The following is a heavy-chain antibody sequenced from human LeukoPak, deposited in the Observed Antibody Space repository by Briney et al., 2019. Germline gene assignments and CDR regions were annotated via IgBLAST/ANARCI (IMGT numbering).Heavy chain of an antibody. J-gene: IGHJ4*02. CDR2: IYYSGST. D-gene: IGHD2-15*01. CDR1: GGSISSYY. CDR3: ARGSPPLDY. V-gene: IGHV4-59*01. Sequence: PSETLSLTCTVSGGSISSYYWSWVRQPPGKGLEWIGYIYYSGSTNYNPSLKSRVTISVDTSKNQFSLKLSSVTAADTAVYYCARGSPPLDYWGQGTLVTVSS.